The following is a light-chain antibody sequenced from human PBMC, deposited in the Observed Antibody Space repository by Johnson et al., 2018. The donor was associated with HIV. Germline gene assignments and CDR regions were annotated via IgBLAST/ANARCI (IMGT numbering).Light chain of an antibody. V-gene: IGLV1-51*01. Sequence: QSVLTQPPSVSAAPGQKVTISCSGSSSNIGNNYVSWYQQLPGTAPKLLIYDNNKRPSGIPDRFSGSKSGTSATLGITGLQTGDEADYYCGTLDSSLSGVFATGTKVTVL. CDR3: GTLDSSLSGV. J-gene: IGLJ1*01. CDR2: DNN. CDR1: SSNIGNNY.